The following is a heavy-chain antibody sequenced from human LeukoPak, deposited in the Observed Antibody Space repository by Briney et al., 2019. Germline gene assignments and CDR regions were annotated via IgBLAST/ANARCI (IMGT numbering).Heavy chain of an antibody. D-gene: IGHD2-2*02. V-gene: IGHV3-23*01. CDR2: ISSIGGST. J-gene: IGHJ4*02. CDR1: GFTFNNYA. Sequence: GGSLRLSCAASGFTFNNYAMNWVRQAPGKGLEWVSGISSIGGSTYYADSVKGRFTISRDNSRHRLYLQMNSLRAEDTAVYYCTKDPGVIPVHNFDYWGQGTLVTVSS. CDR3: TKDPGVIPVHNFDY.